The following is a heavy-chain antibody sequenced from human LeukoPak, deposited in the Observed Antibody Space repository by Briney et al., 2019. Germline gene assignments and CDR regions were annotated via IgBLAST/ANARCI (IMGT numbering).Heavy chain of an antibody. D-gene: IGHD1-1*01. J-gene: IGHJ4*02. CDR2: ISGSGSNT. V-gene: IGHV3-23*01. Sequence: GGSLRLSCAASGFTFSNYAVTWVRQAPGKGLEWVSVISGSGSNTDYADSVKGRFTISRDNSKNTLSLQMDSLRAEDTAIYYCAKVVGTGTTPTDYWGQGTLVTVSS. CDR1: GFTFSNYA. CDR3: AKVVGTGTTPTDY.